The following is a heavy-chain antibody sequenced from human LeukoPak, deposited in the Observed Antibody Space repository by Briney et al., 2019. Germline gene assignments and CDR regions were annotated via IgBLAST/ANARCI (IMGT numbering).Heavy chain of an antibody. CDR1: GGSFSGLY. D-gene: IGHD3-10*01. CDR2: INHSGST. CDR3: ARGQRRLSMLRGGGPQIWFDP. Sequence: PSETLSLTCTVYGGSFSGLYWSWIRQPPGKGPEWIGEINHSGSTNYNPSLQSRVTISVDTSKNQFSLNLTSVTAADTAVYYCARGQRRLSMLRGGGPQIWFDPWGQGTLVTVSS. J-gene: IGHJ5*02. V-gene: IGHV4-34*01.